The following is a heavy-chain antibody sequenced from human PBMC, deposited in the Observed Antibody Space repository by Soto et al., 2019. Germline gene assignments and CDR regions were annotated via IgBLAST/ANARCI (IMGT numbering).Heavy chain of an antibody. CDR1: GFTFSSYA. D-gene: IGHD1-1*01. Sequence: PGGSLRLSCAASGFTFSSYAMSWVRQAPGKGLEWVSAISGSGGSTYYADSVKGRFTISRDNSKNTLYLQMNSLRAEDTAVYYCAKGGVPGYYYYMDVWGEGTTVTVS. CDR3: AKGGVPGYYYYMDV. J-gene: IGHJ6*03. V-gene: IGHV3-23*01. CDR2: ISGSGGST.